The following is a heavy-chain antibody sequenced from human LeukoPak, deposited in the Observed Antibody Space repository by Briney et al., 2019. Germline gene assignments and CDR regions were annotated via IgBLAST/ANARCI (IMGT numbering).Heavy chain of an antibody. D-gene: IGHD3-16*01. CDR1: GFTFSNAW. J-gene: IGHJ4*02. V-gene: IGHV3-7*01. Sequence: PGGSLRLSCAASGFTFSNAWMSWVRQAPGQGLEWVANIKYDGSEEYYADSVKGRFTISRDNAKNPLSLQMNYVRAGDTAIYYCAYTNHLTYWGQGTLVTVSS. CDR2: IKYDGSEE. CDR3: AYTNHLTY.